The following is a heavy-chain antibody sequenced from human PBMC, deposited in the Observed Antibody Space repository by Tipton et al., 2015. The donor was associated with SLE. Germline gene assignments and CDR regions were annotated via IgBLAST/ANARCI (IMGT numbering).Heavy chain of an antibody. CDR2: IYYSGST. CDR1: SGSISSYY. V-gene: IGHV4-59*01. Sequence: TLSLTCTVSSGSISSYYWSWIRQPPGKGLEWIGYIYYSGSTNYNPSLKSRVTISVDTSKNQFSLKLSSVTAADTAVYYCASETYYYGSGTRAFDIWGQGTMVTVSS. CDR3: ASETYYYGSGTRAFDI. J-gene: IGHJ3*02. D-gene: IGHD3-10*01.